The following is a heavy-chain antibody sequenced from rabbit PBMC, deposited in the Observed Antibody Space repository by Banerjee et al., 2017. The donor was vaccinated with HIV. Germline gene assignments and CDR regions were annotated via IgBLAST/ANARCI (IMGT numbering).Heavy chain of an antibody. CDR2: IYAGKGNT. J-gene: IGHJ4*01. CDR3: ARDQTGDGVSVHTL. D-gene: IGHD2-1*01. CDR1: GFDFSSYY. Sequence: QLKETGGGLVQPGGSLTLSCKASGFDFSSYYMSWVRQAPGKGLEWIGIIYAGKGNTDYASWVNGRFTISSDNAQNTVDLQMNSLTAADTATYFCARDQTGDGVSVHTLWGPGTLVTVS. V-gene: IGHV1S7*01.